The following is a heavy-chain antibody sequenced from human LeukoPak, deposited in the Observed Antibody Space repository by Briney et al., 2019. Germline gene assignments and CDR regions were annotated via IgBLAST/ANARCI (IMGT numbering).Heavy chain of an antibody. CDR3: ARDHGRLVTYGSGSYHY. D-gene: IGHD3-10*01. V-gene: IGHV3-33*01. J-gene: IGHJ4*02. CDR1: GFTFSSYG. CDR2: IWYDGSNK. Sequence: GGSLRLSCAASGFTFSSYGMHWVRQAPGKGLEWVAVIWYDGSNKYYADSVKGRFTISRDNSKNTLYLQMNSLRAEDTAVYYCARDHGRLVTYGSGSYHYWGQGTLVTVSS.